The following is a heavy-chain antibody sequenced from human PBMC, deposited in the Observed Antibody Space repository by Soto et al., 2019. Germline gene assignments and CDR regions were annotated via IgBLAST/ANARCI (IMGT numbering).Heavy chain of an antibody. V-gene: IGHV1-69*01. Sequence: QVQLVQSGAEVKKPGSSVKVSCKASGGTFSSYSISWVRQAPGQGLEWMGGSIPIFRTANYAQKFQGRVTITADESTSTVYMELSSLRSEDTAVYYCARGGQHRKASYNYEMDVWGQGTTVSVPS. CDR3: ARGGQHRKASYNYEMDV. CDR1: GGTFSSYS. J-gene: IGHJ6*01. CDR2: SIPIFRTA. D-gene: IGHD6-13*01.